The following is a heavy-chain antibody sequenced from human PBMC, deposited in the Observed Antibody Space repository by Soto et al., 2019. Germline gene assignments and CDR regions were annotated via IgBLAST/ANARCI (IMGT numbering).Heavy chain of an antibody. J-gene: IGHJ5*02. V-gene: IGHV6-1*01. CDR1: GDSVSSNSAA. CDR3: AGGSYTRTWS. D-gene: IGHD3-16*01. Sequence: QVQLQQSGPGLVKPSQTLSLTCAISGDSVSSNSAAWSWIRQSPSRGLEWLGRTYYRSKWYNDYAVSVKSRLPTAPDTAKNQFPLQLNSGTPGDTLVYYGAGGSYTRTWSWGQETLVPVSS. CDR2: TYYRSKWYN.